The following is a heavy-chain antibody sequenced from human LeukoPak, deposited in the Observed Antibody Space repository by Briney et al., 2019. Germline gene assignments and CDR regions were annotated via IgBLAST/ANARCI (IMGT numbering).Heavy chain of an antibody. Sequence: GGSLRLSCAASGFTFSSCAMSWVPQAPGKGLEWVSAISSSGGSTYYADSVKGRFTGSRDNSKNTLYLQMNSLIAEDTAWFYCAKDLPDPVKYCSSTSYKYYYYYYGMDVWGQGTTVTVSS. CDR3: AKDLPDPVKYCSSTSYKYYYYYYGMDV. CDR2: ISSSGGST. CDR1: GFTFSSCA. J-gene: IGHJ6*02. D-gene: IGHD2-2*01. V-gene: IGHV3-23*01.